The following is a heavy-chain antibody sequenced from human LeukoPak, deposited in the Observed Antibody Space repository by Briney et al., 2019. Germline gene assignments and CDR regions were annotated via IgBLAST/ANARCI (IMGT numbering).Heavy chain of an antibody. D-gene: IGHD3-10*01. CDR2: IYYTGNT. CDR1: GVSISSSNSY. CDR3: AREGLNMVRGVIPKEAWGWFDP. V-gene: IGHV4-39*02. J-gene: IGHJ5*02. Sequence: SETLSLTCTVSGVSISSSNSYWGWIRQPPGKGLEWIGSIYYTGNTYYNASLKSRVTISIDTSKNQISLRLTSVTAADTAVYYCAREGLNMVRGVIPKEAWGWFDPWGQGTLVTVSS.